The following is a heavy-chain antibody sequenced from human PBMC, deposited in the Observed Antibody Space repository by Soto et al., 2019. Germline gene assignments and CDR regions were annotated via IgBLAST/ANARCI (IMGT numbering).Heavy chain of an antibody. CDR1: SGSISSSNW. J-gene: IGHJ6*03. D-gene: IGHD6-13*01. CDR2: IYHSGST. Sequence: PSETLSLTCAVSSGSISSSNWWSWVRQPPGKGLEWIGEIYHSGSTNYNPSLKSRVTISVDKSKNQFSLKLSSVTAADTAVYYCARTLAAAGTDYYMDVWGKGTTVTV. CDR3: ARTLAAAGTDYYMDV. V-gene: IGHV4-4*02.